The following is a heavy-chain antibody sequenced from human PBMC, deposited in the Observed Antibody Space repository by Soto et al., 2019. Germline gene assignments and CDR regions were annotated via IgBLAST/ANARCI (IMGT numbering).Heavy chain of an antibody. CDR3: ARLSEIVGATSSLDY. CDR2: IYPGDSDT. J-gene: IGHJ4*02. Sequence: GESLKISCKGSGYSFTSYWIGWVRQMPGKGLEWMGIIYPGDSDTRYSPSFQGQVTISADKSISTAYLQWSSLKASDTAMYYCARLSEIVGATSSLDYWGQGTLVTVSS. CDR1: GYSFTSYW. D-gene: IGHD1-26*01. V-gene: IGHV5-51*01.